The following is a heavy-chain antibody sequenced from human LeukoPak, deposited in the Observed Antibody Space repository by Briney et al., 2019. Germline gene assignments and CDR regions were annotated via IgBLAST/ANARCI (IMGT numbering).Heavy chain of an antibody. D-gene: IGHD2-2*01. CDR3: ARVLVVVPAATFDY. Sequence: SETLSLTCTVSGYSISSGYYWGWIRPPPGKGLEWIGSIYHSGSTYYNPSLKSRVTISVDTSKNQFSLKLSSVTAADTAVYYCARVLVVVPAATFDYWGQGTLVTVSS. V-gene: IGHV4-38-2*02. CDR1: GYSISSGYY. J-gene: IGHJ4*02. CDR2: IYHSGST.